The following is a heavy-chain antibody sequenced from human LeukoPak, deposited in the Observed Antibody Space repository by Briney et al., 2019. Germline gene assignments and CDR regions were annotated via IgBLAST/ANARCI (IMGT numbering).Heavy chain of an antibody. CDR3: ARDNRRDGYA. Sequence: SETLSLTCTVSSGSISSYYWSWIRQPPGKGLEWIGYIYYSGSTNYNPSLKSRVTISVDTSKNQFSLKLSSVTAADTAVYYCARDNRRDGYAWGQGTLVTVSS. CDR1: SGSISSYY. D-gene: IGHD5-24*01. J-gene: IGHJ4*02. CDR2: IYYSGST. V-gene: IGHV4-59*12.